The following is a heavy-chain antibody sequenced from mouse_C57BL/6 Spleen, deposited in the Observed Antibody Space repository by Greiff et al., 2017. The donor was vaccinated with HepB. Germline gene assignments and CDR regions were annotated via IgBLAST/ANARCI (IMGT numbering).Heavy chain of an antibody. CDR1: GYAFTNYL. V-gene: IGHV1-54*01. J-gene: IGHJ4*01. D-gene: IGHD2-12*01. CDR2: INPGSGGT. Sequence: ESGAELVRPGTSVKVSCKASGYAFTNYLIEWVKQRPGQGLEWIGVINPGSGGTNYNEKFKGKATLTADKSSSTAYMQLSSLTSEDSAVYFCARRYSYAMDYWGQGTSVTVSS. CDR3: ARRYSYAMDY.